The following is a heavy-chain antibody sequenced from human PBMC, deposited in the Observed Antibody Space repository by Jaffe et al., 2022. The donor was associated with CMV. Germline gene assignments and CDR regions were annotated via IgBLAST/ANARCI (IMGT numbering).Heavy chain of an antibody. CDR2: IYWDDDK. CDR3: AHSVGGERIAAAGDPYYYYYYMDV. Sequence: QITLKESGPTLVKPTQTLTLTCTFSGFSLSTSGVGVGWIRQPPGKALEWLALIYWDDDKRYSPSLKSRLTITKDTSKNQVVLTMTNMDPVDTATYYCAHSVGGERIAAAGDPYYYYYYMDVWGKGTTVTVSS. J-gene: IGHJ6*03. V-gene: IGHV2-5*02. CDR1: GFSLSTSGVG. D-gene: IGHD6-13*01.